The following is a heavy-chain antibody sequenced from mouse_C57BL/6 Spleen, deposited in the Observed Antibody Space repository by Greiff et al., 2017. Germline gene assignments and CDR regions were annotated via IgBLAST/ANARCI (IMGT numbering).Heavy chain of an antibody. J-gene: IGHJ2*01. CDR1: GYTFTAYE. Sequence: QVQLQQSGAELVRPGASVTLSCKASGYTFTAYEMHWVKQTPVHGLEWIGAIDPETGGTAYNQKFKGKAILTADKSSSTAYMELRSLTSEDSAVYYCTRDLGYWGQGTTLTVSS. CDR2: IDPETGGT. CDR3: TRDLGY. V-gene: IGHV1-15*01.